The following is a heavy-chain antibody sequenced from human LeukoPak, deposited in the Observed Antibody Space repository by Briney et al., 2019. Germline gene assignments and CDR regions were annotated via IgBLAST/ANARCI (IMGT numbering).Heavy chain of an antibody. D-gene: IGHD6-13*01. CDR3: AREVAAAVNIWYFDY. Sequence: EASVKVSCKASGYTFTGYYMHWVRQAPGQGLEWMGIINPSGGSTSYAQKFQGRVTMTRDTSTSTVYMELSSLRSEDTAVYYCAREVAAAVNIWYFDYWGQGTLVTVSS. J-gene: IGHJ4*02. CDR2: INPSGGST. CDR1: GYTFTGYY. V-gene: IGHV1-46*01.